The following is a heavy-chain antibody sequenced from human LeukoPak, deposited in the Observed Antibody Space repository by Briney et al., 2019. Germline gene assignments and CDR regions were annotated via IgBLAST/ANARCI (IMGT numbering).Heavy chain of an antibody. D-gene: IGHD3-22*01. CDR3: ASADYYDSSGYQGLDY. CDR2: MNPNSGNT. J-gene: IGHJ4*02. CDR1: GYTFTSYG. Sequence: GASVKVSCKASGYTFTSYGISWVRQATGQGLEWMGWMNPNSGNTGYAQKFQGRVTITRNTSISTAYMELSSLRSEDTAVYYCASADYYDSSGYQGLDYWGQGTLVTVSS. V-gene: IGHV1-8*03.